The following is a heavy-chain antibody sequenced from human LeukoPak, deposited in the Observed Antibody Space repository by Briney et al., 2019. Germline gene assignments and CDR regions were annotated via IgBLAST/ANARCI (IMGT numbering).Heavy chain of an antibody. Sequence: ASVKVSCKASGYTFATYGVSWVRQAPGQGLEWMGWISPYNGNTNYAQRLQGRVTMTTDTSTSTAYMELRSLRSDDTAVYYCARDEYYFGSGSYFYFDYWGQGTLVTVSS. CDR2: ISPYNGNT. CDR1: GYTFATYG. CDR3: ARDEYYFGSGSYFYFDY. D-gene: IGHD3-10*01. V-gene: IGHV1-18*01. J-gene: IGHJ4*02.